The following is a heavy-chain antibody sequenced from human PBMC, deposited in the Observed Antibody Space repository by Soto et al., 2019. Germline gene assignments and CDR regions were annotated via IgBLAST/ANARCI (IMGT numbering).Heavy chain of an antibody. J-gene: IGHJ4*02. V-gene: IGHV3-23*01. CDR2: ISGGGGVT. CDR1: GFTFSNNA. Sequence: EVQLLESGGGLVQPGGSLRLSCAASGFTFSNNAMTWVRHATGRGLEFVSVISGGGGVTYYADSVKGRFTISRDNSKNTLFLQMNSLRVEDTAIYYCAKDSTESTSWYDFHYWGQGTLVTVS. D-gene: IGHD6-13*01. CDR3: AKDSTESTSWYDFHY.